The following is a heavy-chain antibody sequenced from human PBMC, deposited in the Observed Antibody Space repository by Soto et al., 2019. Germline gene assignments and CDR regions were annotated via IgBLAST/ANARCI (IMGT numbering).Heavy chain of an antibody. V-gene: IGHV1-18*01. CDR1: GYTFTSYG. D-gene: IGHD2-2*01. CDR3: ARVGDIVVVPAGATSYYFDY. CDR2: ISAYNGNT. Sequence: ASVKVSCKASGYTFTSYGISWVRQAPGQGLEWMGWISAYNGNTNYAQKLQGRVTMTTDTSTGTAYMELRSLRSDDTAVYYCARVGDIVVVPAGATSYYFDYWGQGTLVTVSS. J-gene: IGHJ4*02.